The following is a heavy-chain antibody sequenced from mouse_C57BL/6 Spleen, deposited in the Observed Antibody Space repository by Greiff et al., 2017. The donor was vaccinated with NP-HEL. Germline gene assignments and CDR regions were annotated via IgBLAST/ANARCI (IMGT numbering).Heavy chain of an antibody. CDR3: TGVTTVVASFDY. D-gene: IGHD1-1*01. CDR2: IRLKSDNYAT. CDR1: GFTFSNYW. Sequence: EVKLVESGGGLVQPGGSMKLSCVASGFTFSNYWMNWVRQSPEKGLEWVAQIRLKSDNYATPYAVSVKGRFTISRDDSKSSVYLQRNNLRAEDAGIYYCTGVTTVVASFDYWGQGTTLTVSS. J-gene: IGHJ2*01. V-gene: IGHV6-3*01.